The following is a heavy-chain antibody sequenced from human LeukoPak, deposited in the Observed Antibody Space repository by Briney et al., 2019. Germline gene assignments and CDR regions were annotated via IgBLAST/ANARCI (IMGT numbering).Heavy chain of an antibody. CDR1: GFTFINAW. Sequence: GGSLRLSCAASGFTFINAWMAWVRQAPGKGPEWVGRIKAKAHGGTIEYAAPVKGRFTISRDDSKNTLYLQMNSLKTEDTAVYYCATESPAFDYWGQGTLVTVSS. CDR3: ATESPAFDY. V-gene: IGHV3-15*01. CDR2: IKAKAHGGTI. D-gene: IGHD2-2*01. J-gene: IGHJ4*02.